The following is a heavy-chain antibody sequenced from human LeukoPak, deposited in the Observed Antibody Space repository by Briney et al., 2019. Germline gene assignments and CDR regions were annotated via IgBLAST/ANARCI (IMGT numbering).Heavy chain of an antibody. Sequence: SETLSLTCSVSGGSIRGHYWSWIRRPPGKGLEWIGYIYYSGSTTYNPSLKSRATISVDTSKNQFSLRLNSVTAADTAMYYCARGPYSSNYLQEYYFDPWGQGTLVTVSS. J-gene: IGHJ4*02. V-gene: IGHV4-59*11. CDR2: IYYSGST. CDR1: GGSIRGHY. CDR3: ARGPYSSNYLQEYYFDP. D-gene: IGHD6-13*01.